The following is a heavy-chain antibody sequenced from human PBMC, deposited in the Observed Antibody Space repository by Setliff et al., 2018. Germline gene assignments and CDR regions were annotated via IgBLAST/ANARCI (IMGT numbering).Heavy chain of an antibody. D-gene: IGHD3-22*01. CDR3: ASAPLLYSDSSGLSGTFDI. J-gene: IGHJ3*02. Sequence: SETLSLTCTVSGGSISSGDYYWSWIRQPPGKGLEFVGYIYYSGSTYYNPSVKSRVTISIDTSKYQFSLKVNSVTAADTAVYYCASAPLLYSDSSGLSGTFDIWGQGTMFTVSS. CDR1: GGSISSGDYY. V-gene: IGHV4-30-4*08. CDR2: IYYSGST.